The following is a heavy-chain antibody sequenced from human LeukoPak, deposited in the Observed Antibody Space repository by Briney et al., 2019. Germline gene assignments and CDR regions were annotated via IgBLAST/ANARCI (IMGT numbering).Heavy chain of an antibody. CDR1: GYSISSGYY. CDR2: IYHSGST. CDR3: ARGYCSSTSCYEFDY. Sequence: SETLSLTCTVSGYSISSGYYWGWIRQPPGKGLEWIGSIYHSGSTYYNPSLKSRVTISVDTSKNQFSLKLSSVTAADTAVYYCARGYCSSTSCYEFDYWGQGTLVTVSS. D-gene: IGHD2-2*01. J-gene: IGHJ4*02. V-gene: IGHV4-38-2*02.